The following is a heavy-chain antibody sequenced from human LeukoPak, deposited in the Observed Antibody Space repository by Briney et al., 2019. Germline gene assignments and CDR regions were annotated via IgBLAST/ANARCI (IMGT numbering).Heavy chain of an antibody. Sequence: ASVKVSCKASGYTFTNYYMHWVRQAPGQGLEWMGFINPSGGNTNYAQNFQGRVTMTRDTSTSTVYMGLSSLRSEDTAVYYCARVRDGYNDAYDMWGQGTMVTVPS. CDR3: ARVRDGYNDAYDM. CDR2: INPSGGNT. D-gene: IGHD5-24*01. V-gene: IGHV1-46*01. CDR1: GYTFTNYY. J-gene: IGHJ3*02.